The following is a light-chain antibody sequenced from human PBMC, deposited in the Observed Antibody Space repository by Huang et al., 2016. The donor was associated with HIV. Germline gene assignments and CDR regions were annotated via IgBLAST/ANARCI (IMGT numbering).Light chain of an antibody. V-gene: IGKV3-11*01. CDR1: QSVTNY. Sequence: EVVLTQSPATLSLSPGERATLSCRASQSVTNYLAWYQQKPGQPPRLPIYDASNRATGVPARFSGSGSGTDFTLTISSLEPEDFAVYYCQQRGNWPPVTFGGGTKVEIK. CDR2: DAS. CDR3: QQRGNWPPVT. J-gene: IGKJ4*01.